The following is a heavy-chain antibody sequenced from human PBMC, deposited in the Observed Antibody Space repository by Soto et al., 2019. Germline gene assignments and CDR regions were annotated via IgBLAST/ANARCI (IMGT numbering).Heavy chain of an antibody. CDR3: ARASLDPTIFSAWLEY. V-gene: IGHV3-11*01. CDR1: GFTFSDGY. J-gene: IGHJ4*02. Sequence: PEGSLRLSCAASGFTFSDGYMSWIRQAPGKGLEWVSYISSSGSTISYADSVKGRFTISRDNAKNSLSLQMNSLRAEDTAVYYCARASLDPTIFSAWLEYWGQETLVTVSS. CDR2: ISSSGSTI. D-gene: IGHD6-19*01.